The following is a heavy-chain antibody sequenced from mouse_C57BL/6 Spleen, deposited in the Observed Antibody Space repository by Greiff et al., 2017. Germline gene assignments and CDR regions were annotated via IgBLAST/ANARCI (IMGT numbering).Heavy chain of an antibody. CDR3: TTRSIYYESYYAMDY. CDR2: IDPENGDT. D-gene: IGHD2-4*01. J-gene: IGHJ4*01. V-gene: IGHV14-4*01. Sequence: EVQLVESGAELVRPGASVKLSCTASGFNIKDDYMHWVKQRPEQGLEWIGWIDPENGDTEYASKFQGKATITADTSSNTAYLQLSSLTSEDTAVYYCTTRSIYYESYYAMDYWGQGTSVTVSS. CDR1: GFNIKDDY.